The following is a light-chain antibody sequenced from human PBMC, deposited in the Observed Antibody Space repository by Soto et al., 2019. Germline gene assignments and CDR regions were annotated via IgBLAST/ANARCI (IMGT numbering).Light chain of an antibody. J-gene: IGKJ5*01. CDR2: GAS. V-gene: IGKV3-20*01. Sequence: EIVLTQSPGTLSLSPGERVTLSCRASQSVSSAYLAWYQQKRGQAPRLLIYGASNRATGIPDRFSGSGSGTDFTLTISRLEPEDFAEYYCQKEGSRQTSVSFGHGTGVEIK. CDR1: QSVSSAY. CDR3: QKEGSRQTSVS.